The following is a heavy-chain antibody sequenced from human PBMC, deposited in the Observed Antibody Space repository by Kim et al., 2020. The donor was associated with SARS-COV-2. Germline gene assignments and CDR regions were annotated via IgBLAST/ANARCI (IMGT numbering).Heavy chain of an antibody. J-gene: IGHJ4*02. CDR2: A. D-gene: IGHD6-13*01. CDR3: ATEGGSWDYFDF. V-gene: IGHV4-39*01. Sequence: AYYNPHLKSRVTISVDTSKNQFSLKLASVTAADTAVYYCATEGGSWDYFDFWGQGALVTVSS.